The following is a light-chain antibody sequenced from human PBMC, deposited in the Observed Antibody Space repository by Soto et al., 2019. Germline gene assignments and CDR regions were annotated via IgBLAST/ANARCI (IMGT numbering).Light chain of an antibody. J-gene: IGLJ2*01. CDR2: EVS. V-gene: IGLV2-8*01. CDR3: SSYAGSNIL. Sequence: QSALTQPPSASGSPGQSVTISCTGTSRDVGGYNYVSWYQQHPGKAPKLMIYEVSKRPSGVPDRFSGSKSGNTASLTVSGLQSEDEADYYCSSYAGSNILFGGGTKLTVL. CDR1: SRDVGGYNY.